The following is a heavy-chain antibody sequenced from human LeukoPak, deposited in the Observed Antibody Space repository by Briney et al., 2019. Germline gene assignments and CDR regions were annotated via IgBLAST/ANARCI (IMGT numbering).Heavy chain of an antibody. D-gene: IGHD3-22*01. CDR3: AKDTYYDSSGYYDDY. CDR1: GFMSTTNW. V-gene: IGHV3-7*03. CDR2: IKEDGSKK. J-gene: IGHJ4*02. Sequence: GGSLRLSCVASGFMSTTNWMAWVRQAPGKGLEWVANIKEDGSKKYYVDSVEGRFTISRDNAENSLYLQMNSLRAEDTAVYYCAKDTYYDSSGYYDDYWGQGTLVTVSS.